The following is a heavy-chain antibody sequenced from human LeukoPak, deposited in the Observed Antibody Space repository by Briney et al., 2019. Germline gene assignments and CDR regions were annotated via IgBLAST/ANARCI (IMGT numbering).Heavy chain of an antibody. CDR3: TRPTWGGGNRDY. Sequence: GGSLRLSCAASGFTFSGSAMHWVRQASGKGLGWVGRIRSKAISYATAYAASVKGRFTISRDDSKNTAYLQMNSLKTEDTAVYYCTRPTWGGGNRDYWGQGTLVTVSS. D-gene: IGHD4-23*01. CDR2: IRSKAISYAT. J-gene: IGHJ4*02. CDR1: GFTFSGSA. V-gene: IGHV3-73*01.